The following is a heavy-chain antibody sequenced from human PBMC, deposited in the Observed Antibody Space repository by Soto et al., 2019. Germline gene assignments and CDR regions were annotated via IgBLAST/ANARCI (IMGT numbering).Heavy chain of an antibody. CDR2: IVPIVDTS. CDR1: GGTFSSYA. CDR3: VRVVAIPGYPNN. D-gene: IGHD5-12*01. Sequence: QVQLVQSGAEVRQPASSVNVSCKTSGGTFSSYAISWVRQAPGQGLEWMGGIVPIVDTSTYAQKFQGRVTITADESTSTVYMELSSLRSDDTAVYYCVRVVAIPGYPNNWGQGNLFTVSS. J-gene: IGHJ4*02. V-gene: IGHV1-69*12.